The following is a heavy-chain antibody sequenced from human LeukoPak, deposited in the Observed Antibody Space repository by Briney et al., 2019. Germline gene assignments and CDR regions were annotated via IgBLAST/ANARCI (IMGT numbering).Heavy chain of an antibody. Sequence: ASVKVSCKTSGYSFTDYYMHWVRQAPGQGLEWMGWINPNSGGTSSAQKFQGRVTMTRDPSITTVYMEVRWLTSDDTAIYYYARADRLDGAPYLIGPWGQGTLVTVFS. D-gene: IGHD2-2*01. CDR1: GYSFTDYY. CDR2: INPNSGGT. V-gene: IGHV1-2*02. CDR3: ARADRLDGAPYLIGP. J-gene: IGHJ5*02.